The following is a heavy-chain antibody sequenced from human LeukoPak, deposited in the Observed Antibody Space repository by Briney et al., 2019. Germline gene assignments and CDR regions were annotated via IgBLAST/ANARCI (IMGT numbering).Heavy chain of an antibody. CDR1: GFTFSSYS. D-gene: IGHD2-2*01. V-gene: IGHV3-21*01. J-gene: IGHJ4*02. CDR3: ARPRDPRSTSCYFWGCPASGFDY. CDR2: ISSSSSYV. Sequence: GGSLRLSCAASGFTFSSYSMNWVRQAPGKGLEWVSSISSSSSYVYYADSVKGRFTISRDNAKNSLYLQMNSLRAEDTAVYYCARPRDPRSTSCYFWGCPASGFDYWGQGTLVTVSS.